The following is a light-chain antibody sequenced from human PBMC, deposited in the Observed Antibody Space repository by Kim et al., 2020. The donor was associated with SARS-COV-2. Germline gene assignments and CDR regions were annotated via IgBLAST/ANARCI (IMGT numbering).Light chain of an antibody. CDR3: QQYNKWPLT. CDR1: QSVSSN. V-gene: IGKV3-15*01. Sequence: EIVMTQSPATLSVSPGERATLSCRASQSVSSNLAWYQQKPGQAPRLLIYGASTRATGIPARFSGSGSGTEFTLTISSLQSEDLAIYYCQQYNKWPLTFGPGTKVDIK. J-gene: IGKJ3*01. CDR2: GAS.